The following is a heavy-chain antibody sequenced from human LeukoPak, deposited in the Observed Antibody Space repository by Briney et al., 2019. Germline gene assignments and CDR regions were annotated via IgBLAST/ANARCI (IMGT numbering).Heavy chain of an antibody. CDR2: FDPEDGET. CDR3: AMGPYGGKSHFDY. Sequence: ASVKVSCKVSGYTLTELSMHWVRQAPGKGLEWMGGFDPEDGETIYAQKFQGRVTMTRDTSISTAYMELSRLRSDDTAVYYCAMGPYGGKSHFDYWGQGTLVTVSS. CDR1: GYTLTELS. D-gene: IGHD4-23*01. V-gene: IGHV1-24*01. J-gene: IGHJ4*02.